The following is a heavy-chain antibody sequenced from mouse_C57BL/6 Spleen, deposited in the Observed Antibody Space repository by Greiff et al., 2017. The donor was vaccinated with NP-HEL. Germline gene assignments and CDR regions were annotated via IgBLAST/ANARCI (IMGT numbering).Heavy chain of an antibody. CDR3: ARSLHYYGSPRYWYFDV. V-gene: IGHV1-59*01. Sequence: QVQLQQSGAELVRPGTSVKLSCKASGYTFTSYWMHWVKQRPGQGLEWIGVIDPSDSYTNYNQKFKGKATLTVDTSSSTAYMQLSSLTSEDSAVYYCARSLHYYGSPRYWYFDVWGTGTTVTVSS. CDR1: GYTFTSYW. J-gene: IGHJ1*03. D-gene: IGHD1-1*01. CDR2: IDPSDSYT.